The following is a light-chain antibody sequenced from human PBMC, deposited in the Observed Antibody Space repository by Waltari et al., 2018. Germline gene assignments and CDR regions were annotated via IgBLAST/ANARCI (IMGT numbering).Light chain of an antibody. CDR2: DVT. V-gene: IGLV2-23*02. Sequence: QSALTQPASVSASPGQSITISCKGTSSDIGSYNLVSWYQQHPGKAPKVMIYDVTKRPSVVSNRFSGSKSGYTASLTVSGLQAEDESDYYCCSYAGDSLWVFGGGTKLTVL. CDR3: CSYAGDSLWV. CDR1: SSDIGSYNL. J-gene: IGLJ3*02.